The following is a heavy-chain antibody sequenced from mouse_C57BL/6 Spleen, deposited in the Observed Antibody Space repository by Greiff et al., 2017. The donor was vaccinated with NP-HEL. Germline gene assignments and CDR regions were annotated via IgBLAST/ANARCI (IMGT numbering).Heavy chain of an antibody. CDR2: ISSGSSTI. D-gene: IGHD1-1*01. CDR3: TRTYYGSSYWYFDV. J-gene: IGHJ1*03. Sequence: EVKLVESGGGLVKPGGSLKLSCAASGFTFSDYGMHWVRQAPEKGLEWVAYISSGSSTIYYADTVKGRFTISRANAKNTLFLQMTSLRSEDTAMYYCTRTYYGSSYWYFDVWGTGTTVTVSS. CDR1: GFTFSDYG. V-gene: IGHV5-17*01.